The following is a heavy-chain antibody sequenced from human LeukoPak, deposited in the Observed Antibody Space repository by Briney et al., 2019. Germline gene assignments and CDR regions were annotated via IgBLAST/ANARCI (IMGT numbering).Heavy chain of an antibody. CDR2: VDPDSGGT. CDR3: ARDTSGGARLGY. J-gene: IGHJ4*02. Sequence: ASVKVSCKASGYTFTGYYIHWVRQPPGQGLGWMGWVDPDSGGTNYAQKFQGRVTMTRDTSVNTAYMELSRLTSDDTAVYFCARDTSGGARLGYWGQGTLVTVSS. V-gene: IGHV1-2*02. D-gene: IGHD3-16*01. CDR1: GYTFTGYY.